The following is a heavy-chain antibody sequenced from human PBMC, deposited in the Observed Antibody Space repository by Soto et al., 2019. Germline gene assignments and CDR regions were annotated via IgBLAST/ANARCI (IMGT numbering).Heavy chain of an antibody. CDR2: IYYSGST. CDR1: AGSISSYY. CDR3: ARDREDLEGCSGNTCYSYYAMDV. J-gene: IGHJ6*02. D-gene: IGHD2-15*01. V-gene: IGHV4-59*01. Sequence: SETLSLTCTVPAGSISSYYLSWIRQPPGKGLEWIGNIYYSGSTNYNPSLKSRVTISVDTSKNQFSLKLSSVTAADTAVYYCARDREDLEGCSGNTCYSYYAMDVWGQGTTVTVSS.